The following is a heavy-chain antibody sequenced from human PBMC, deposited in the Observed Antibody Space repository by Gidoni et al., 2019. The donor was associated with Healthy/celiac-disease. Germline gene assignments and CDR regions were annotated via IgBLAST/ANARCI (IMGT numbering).Heavy chain of an antibody. CDR2: LYYSGST. Sequence: QLQLQESGPGLVKPQETMSRTRTASGGYISSSSYHWGWVRQPTGTGLEWSGSLYYSGSTYYTPSLKSLVTTSVDTPKYQFSLMLSSVTAADTAVYYCARGSSGWSRDAFDIWGQGTMVTVSS. CDR3: ARGSSGWSRDAFDI. V-gene: IGHV4-39*01. J-gene: IGHJ3*02. CDR1: GGYISSSSYH. D-gene: IGHD6-19*01.